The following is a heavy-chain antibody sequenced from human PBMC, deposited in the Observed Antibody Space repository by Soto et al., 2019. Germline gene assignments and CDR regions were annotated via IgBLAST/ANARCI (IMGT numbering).Heavy chain of an antibody. V-gene: IGHV4-4*02. CDR1: GGSISSSNW. Sequence: SETLSLTCAVSGGSISSSNWRSWVRHPPGKGLEWIGYIYYSGSTNYNPSLKSRVTISVDTSKNQFSLKLSSVTAADTAVYYCARARLSRSWWFDPWGQGTLVTVSS. CDR3: ARARLSRSWWFDP. CDR2: IYYSGST. J-gene: IGHJ5*02. D-gene: IGHD3-10*01.